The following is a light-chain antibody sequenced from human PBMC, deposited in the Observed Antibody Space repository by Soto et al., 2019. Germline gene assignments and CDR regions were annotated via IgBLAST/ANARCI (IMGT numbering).Light chain of an antibody. CDR1: PSVANF. J-gene: IGKJ4*01. CDR3: QQSYSTQLT. CDR2: GAF. Sequence: EIVLTQSPATLSLSPGERATLSCRASPSVANFVAWYQQKPGQAPRLLIYGAFNRATGIPARFSGSGSGTDFTLTISSLEPEDSAVYYCQQSYSTQLTFGGGTKVEIK. V-gene: IGKV3-11*01.